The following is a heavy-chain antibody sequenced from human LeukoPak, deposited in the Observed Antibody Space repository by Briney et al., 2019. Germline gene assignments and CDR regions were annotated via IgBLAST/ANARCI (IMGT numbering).Heavy chain of an antibody. D-gene: IGHD2-2*01. V-gene: IGHV3-21*01. CDR2: ISSSSSYI. Sequence: GGSLRLPCAASGFTFSSYSMNWVRQAPGKGLEWVSSISSSSSYIYYADSVKGRFTISRDNAKNSLYLQMNSLRAEDTAVYYCARVWGCSSTSCYDAFDIWGQGTMVTVSS. CDR1: GFTFSSYS. J-gene: IGHJ3*02. CDR3: ARVWGCSSTSCYDAFDI.